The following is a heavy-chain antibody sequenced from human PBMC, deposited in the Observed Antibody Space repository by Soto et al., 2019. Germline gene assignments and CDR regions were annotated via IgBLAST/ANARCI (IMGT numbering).Heavy chain of an antibody. CDR1: GYTFTSYA. D-gene: IGHD3-16*02. CDR3: AREGYDYIWGSYPDPGYFDY. CDR2: INAGNGNT. V-gene: IGHV1-3*01. J-gene: IGHJ4*02. Sequence: ASVKVSCKASGYTFTSYAMHWVRQAPGQRLEWMGWINAGNGNTKYSQKFQGRVTITRDTSASTAYMELSSLRSEDTAVYYCAREGYDYIWGSYPDPGYFDYWGQGTLVTVSS.